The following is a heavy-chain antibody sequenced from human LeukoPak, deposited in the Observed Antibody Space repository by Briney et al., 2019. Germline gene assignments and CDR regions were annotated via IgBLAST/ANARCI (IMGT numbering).Heavy chain of an antibody. Sequence: ASVKVSCKASGYTFTSYDINWVQQATGQGLEWMGWMNPNSGNTGYAQKFQGRVTMTRNTSISTAYMGLSSLRSEDTAVYYCARGWGIAAAGENTDYWGQGTLVTVSS. CDR2: MNPNSGNT. CDR3: ARGWGIAAAGENTDY. V-gene: IGHV1-8*01. CDR1: GYTFTSYD. J-gene: IGHJ4*02. D-gene: IGHD6-13*01.